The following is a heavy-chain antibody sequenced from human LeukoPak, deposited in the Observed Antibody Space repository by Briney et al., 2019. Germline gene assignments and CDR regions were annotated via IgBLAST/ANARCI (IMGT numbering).Heavy chain of an antibody. D-gene: IGHD1-14*01. CDR2: IYTSGST. J-gene: IGHJ6*02. V-gene: IGHV4-4*07. CDR1: GGSISSYY. Sequence: PSETLSLTCTVSGGSISSYYWSWIRQPAGKGLEWIGRIYTSGSTNYNPSLKSRVTMSVDTSKNQFSLKLSSVTAADTAVYYCARGDRVGYYYYYGMDVWGQGTTVTASS. CDR3: ARGDRVGYYYYYGMDV.